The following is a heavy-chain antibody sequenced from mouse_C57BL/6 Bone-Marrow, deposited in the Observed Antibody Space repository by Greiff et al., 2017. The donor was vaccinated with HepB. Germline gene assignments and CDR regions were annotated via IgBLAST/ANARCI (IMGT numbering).Heavy chain of an antibody. CDR2: IYPGGGYT. J-gene: IGHJ1*03. D-gene: IGHD2-12*01. CDR1: GYTFTNYW. V-gene: IGHV1-63*01. CDR3: ARSRAIVDWYFDV. Sequence: VQLQQSGAELVRPGTSVKMSCKASGYTFTNYWIGWAKQRPGHGLEWIGDIYPGGGYTNYNEKFKGKATLTADKSSSTAYMQVSSLTSEDSAIYYCARSRAIVDWYFDVWGTGTTVTVSS.